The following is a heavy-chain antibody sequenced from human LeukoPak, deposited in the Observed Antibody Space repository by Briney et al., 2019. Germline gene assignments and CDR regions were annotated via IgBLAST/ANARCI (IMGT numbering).Heavy chain of an antibody. Sequence: GGSLRLSCAASGFTFTSYWMTWVRQAPGKGLERGSAVTESGGSRNYADPVKGRFTISIDNSTNTLYMQMKGLRADDTAIYYCAKRLNRSGWYPDYWGQGTLVTVSS. J-gene: IGHJ4*02. D-gene: IGHD6-19*01. CDR1: GFTFTSYW. CDR2: VTESGGSR. V-gene: IGHV3-23*01. CDR3: AKRLNRSGWYPDY.